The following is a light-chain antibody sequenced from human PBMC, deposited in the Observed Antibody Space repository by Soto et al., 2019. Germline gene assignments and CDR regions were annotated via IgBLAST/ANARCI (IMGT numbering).Light chain of an antibody. J-gene: IGLJ2*01. CDR1: SGDIGGYNY. Sequence: QSALTQPASVSGSPGQSITISCTGTSGDIGGYNYVSWYQQHPGKAPKLLISEVTNRPSGVSNRFSGSKSGNTASLTISGLQAEDEADYYCSSYTTNITPVVFGGGTLLTDL. V-gene: IGLV2-14*01. CDR3: SSYTTNITPVV. CDR2: EVT.